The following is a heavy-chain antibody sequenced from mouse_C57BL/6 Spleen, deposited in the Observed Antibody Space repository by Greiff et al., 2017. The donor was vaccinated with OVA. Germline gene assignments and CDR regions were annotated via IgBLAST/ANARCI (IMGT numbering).Heavy chain of an antibody. V-gene: IGHV2-6*01. J-gene: IGHJ3*01. Sequence: VMLVESGPGLVAPSQSLSITCTVSGFSLTSYGVDWVRQSPGKGLEWLGVIWGVGSTNYNSALKSRLSISKDNSKSQVFLKMNSLQTDDTAMYYCAINYDAGFAYWGQGTLVTVSA. CDR1: GFSLTSYG. D-gene: IGHD2-4*01. CDR2: IWGVGST. CDR3: AINYDAGFAY.